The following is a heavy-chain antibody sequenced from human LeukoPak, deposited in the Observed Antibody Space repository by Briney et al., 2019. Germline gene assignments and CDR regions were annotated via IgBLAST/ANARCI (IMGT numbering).Heavy chain of an antibody. CDR1: GGSISSSNW. Sequence: SPSETLSLTCAVSGGSISSSNWWSWVRQPPGKGLEWIGEIYHSGSTNYNPSLKSRVTISVDKSKNQFSLKLSSVTAADTAVYYCARDRYGGILTGSNWFDPWGQGTLVTVSS. J-gene: IGHJ5*02. D-gene: IGHD3-9*01. CDR2: IYHSGST. CDR3: ARDRYGGILTGSNWFDP. V-gene: IGHV4-4*02.